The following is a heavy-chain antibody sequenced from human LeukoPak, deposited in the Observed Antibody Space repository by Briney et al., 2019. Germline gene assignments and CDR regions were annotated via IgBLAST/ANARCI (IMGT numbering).Heavy chain of an antibody. CDR2: VSDSGST. CDR1: GFTFRNYV. D-gene: IGHD6-13*01. J-gene: IGHJ4*02. Sequence: GGSLRLSCAASGFTFRNYVMSWVRQAPGEGLEWVSSVSDSGSTYYADSVKGRLTISRDNSKNTLYLQMNSLRAEDTAVYYCAKDRIPAAIWYYFDYWGQGTLVTVSS. V-gene: IGHV3-23*01. CDR3: AKDRIPAAIWYYFDY.